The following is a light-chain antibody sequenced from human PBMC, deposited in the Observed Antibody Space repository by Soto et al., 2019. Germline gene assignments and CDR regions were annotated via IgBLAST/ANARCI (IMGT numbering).Light chain of an antibody. CDR2: GAS. V-gene: IGKV3-15*01. Sequence: EIVMTQSPATLSVSPGERVTLSCRASQSISNNLAGYQQKPGQAPRLLFYGASTRATGIPARFSGSGSGTEFTLTISSLQSEDFAVYYCQQYNNWPGWAFGQGTKVEIK. J-gene: IGKJ1*01. CDR3: QQYNNWPGWA. CDR1: QSISNN.